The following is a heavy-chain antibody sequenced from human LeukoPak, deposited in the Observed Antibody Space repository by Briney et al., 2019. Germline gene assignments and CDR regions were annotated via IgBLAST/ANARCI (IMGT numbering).Heavy chain of an antibody. CDR1: GFTLSSYT. Sequence: GESLRLSCAASGFTLSSYTMNWVRQAPGKGLQWVSSISSSSSYIYYADSVKGRFTISRDNAKNSLYLQMNSLRAEDTAVYYCARDVRIAAAGTLMTYYYYYGMDVWGQGTTVTVSS. CDR3: ARDVRIAAAGTLMTYYYYYGMDV. V-gene: IGHV3-21*01. CDR2: ISSSSSYI. J-gene: IGHJ6*02. D-gene: IGHD6-13*01.